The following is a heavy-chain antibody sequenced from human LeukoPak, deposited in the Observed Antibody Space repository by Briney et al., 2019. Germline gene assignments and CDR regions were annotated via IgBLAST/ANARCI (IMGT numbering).Heavy chain of an antibody. J-gene: IGHJ3*02. CDR1: GGSICPGYY. CDR3: ARDNIPAHINDAFDI. CDR2: IYSSGDT. Sequence: PSQTLSLTCTVSGGSICPGYYWSWVRQPAGKELQWIGRIYSSGDTHYNPSFQSRVTMSVDTSKNQFSLNLSSVTAADTAVYYCARDNIPAHINDAFDIWGQGRMVTVSA. V-gene: IGHV4-61*02. D-gene: IGHD6-13*01.